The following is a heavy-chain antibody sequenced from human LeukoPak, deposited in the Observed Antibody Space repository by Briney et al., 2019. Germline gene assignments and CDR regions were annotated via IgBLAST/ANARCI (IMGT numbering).Heavy chain of an antibody. Sequence: ASVKVSRKASGYTISSYYVHWVRQAPGQGLEWMAIINPSDGSTSYLQRFQGRVTLARDTSTNTVYMELSSLRSEDTAIYYCAREPHCSGGSCYFDYWGQGTLVTVSS. CDR1: GYTISSYY. D-gene: IGHD2-15*01. V-gene: IGHV1-46*01. CDR3: AREPHCSGGSCYFDY. J-gene: IGHJ4*02. CDR2: INPSDGST.